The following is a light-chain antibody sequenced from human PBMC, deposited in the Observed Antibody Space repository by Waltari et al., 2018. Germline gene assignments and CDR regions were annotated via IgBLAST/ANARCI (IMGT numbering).Light chain of an antibody. CDR1: QSVLHSNGYDY. J-gene: IGKJ3*01. CDR3: MQALQSYT. CDR2: SGS. V-gene: IGKV2-28*01. Sequence: DSVMNQSPLSLSVSHGEPASISCRYSQSVLHSNGYDYLDWYLQNPGLSPQLLIHSGSPRASGVPDRFSGSGSGTDFTLKISRVEAEDVGVYYCMQALQSYTFGPGTRVDIK.